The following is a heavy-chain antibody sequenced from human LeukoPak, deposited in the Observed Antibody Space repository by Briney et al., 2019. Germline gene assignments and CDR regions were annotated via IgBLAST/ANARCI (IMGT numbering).Heavy chain of an antibody. CDR2: ISYDGSNK. CDR1: GFTFSSYG. D-gene: IGHD6-6*01. V-gene: IGHV3-30*18. Sequence: GGSLRLSCAASGFTFSSYGMHWVRQAPGKGLEWVAVISYDGSNKYYADSVKGRFTISRDNSKNTLYLQMNSLRAEDTAAYYCAKGRGIAARPSPFDYWGQGTLVTVSS. J-gene: IGHJ4*02. CDR3: AKGRGIAARPSPFDY.